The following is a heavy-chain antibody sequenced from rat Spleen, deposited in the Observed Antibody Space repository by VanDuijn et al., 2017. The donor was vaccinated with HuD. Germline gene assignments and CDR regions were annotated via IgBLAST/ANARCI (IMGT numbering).Heavy chain of an antibody. CDR3: ARPDGYTYVMDA. V-gene: IGHV5S13*01. J-gene: IGHJ4*01. CDR1: GLNFSKYG. CDR2: ISPSGGT. Sequence: EVQLVESNGDLVQPGRSLKLSCAASGLNFSKYGMAWVCQAPTKGLEWVASISPSGGTHYPDSVKGRFTISRDIAKSTLYLQMDSLRSEDTATYYCARPDGYTYVMDAWGQGASVTVSS. D-gene: IGHD1-4*01.